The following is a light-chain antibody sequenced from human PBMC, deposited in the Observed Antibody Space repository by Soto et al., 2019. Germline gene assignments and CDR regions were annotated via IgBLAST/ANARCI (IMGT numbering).Light chain of an antibody. CDR2: EVS. Sequence: QSVLTQPASVSGSPGQSITISCTGTSSDVGSYNLVSWYQQHPGKAPKLMIYEVSKRPSGVSNRFSGSKSGNTASLTISGLQAEDEADYYCCSYAGSSTPLIFGTGTKVTXL. CDR1: SSDVGSYNL. CDR3: CSYAGSSTPLI. J-gene: IGLJ1*01. V-gene: IGLV2-23*02.